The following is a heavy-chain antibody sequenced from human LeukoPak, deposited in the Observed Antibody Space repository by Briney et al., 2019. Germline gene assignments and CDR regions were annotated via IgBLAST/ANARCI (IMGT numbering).Heavy chain of an antibody. Sequence: SVKVSCKASGGTFSSYAISWVRQAPGQGPEWMGGIIPIFGTANYAQKFQGRVTITADESTSTAYMELSSLRSEDTAAYYCARDGSSLKDDAFDIWGQGTMVTVSS. V-gene: IGHV1-69*13. CDR3: ARDGSSLKDDAFDI. J-gene: IGHJ3*02. CDR1: GGTFSSYA. CDR2: IIPIFGTA. D-gene: IGHD6-13*01.